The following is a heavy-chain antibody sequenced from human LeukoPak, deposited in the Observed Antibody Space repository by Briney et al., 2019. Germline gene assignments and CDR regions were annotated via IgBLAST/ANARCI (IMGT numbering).Heavy chain of an antibody. CDR3: AKGIQLWLGGAFDI. D-gene: IGHD5-18*01. Sequence: PGGSLRLSCAASGFTFSSYGMHWVRQAPGKGLEWVAFIRYDGSNKYYAASVKGRFTISRDNSKNTLYLQMNSLRAEDTAVYYCAKGIQLWLGGAFDIWGQGTMVTVSS. V-gene: IGHV3-30*02. CDR1: GFTFSSYG. J-gene: IGHJ3*02. CDR2: IRYDGSNK.